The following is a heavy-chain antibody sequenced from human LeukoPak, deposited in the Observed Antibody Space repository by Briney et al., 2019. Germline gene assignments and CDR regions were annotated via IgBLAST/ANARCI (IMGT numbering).Heavy chain of an antibody. V-gene: IGHV4-38-2*02. J-gene: IGHJ4*02. Sequence: SETLSLTCTVSGFSISSGHYWGWVRQPPGAGLEWIGSVYQSGTTYYNPSLKSRVTTSVDMSKNQFSLRLRPVTAADTAVYYCARIFIRNGYSSYFDCWGQGTLVAVSS. CDR2: VYQSGTT. CDR3: ARIFIRNGYSSYFDC. D-gene: IGHD5-18*01. CDR1: GFSISSGHY.